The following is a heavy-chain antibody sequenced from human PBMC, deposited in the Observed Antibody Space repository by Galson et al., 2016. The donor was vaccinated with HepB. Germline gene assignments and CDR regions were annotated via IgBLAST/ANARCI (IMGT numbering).Heavy chain of an antibody. Sequence: SLRLSCAASGFTFDDYAMHRVRQAPGKGLEWVSGIRWNSGTIFYADSVRGRFTISRDNAKNSLFLQMKSLRPEDTALYYCTKDVSGATGSTSWFDSWGQGILVTVSS. CDR2: IRWNSGTI. CDR1: GFTFDDYA. CDR3: TKDVSGATGSTSWFDS. J-gene: IGHJ5*01. V-gene: IGHV3-9*01. D-gene: IGHD1-1*01.